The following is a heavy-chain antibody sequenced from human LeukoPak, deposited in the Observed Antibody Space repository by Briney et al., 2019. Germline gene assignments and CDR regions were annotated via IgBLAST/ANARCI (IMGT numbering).Heavy chain of an antibody. CDR2: IWYDGGNK. CDR1: GFTFSESG. J-gene: IGHJ4*02. V-gene: IGHV3-33*01. CDR3: ASTNSARDPSFNY. D-gene: IGHD1-26*01. Sequence: GGSLRLSCAASGFTFSESGMHWVRQAPGKGLEWVALIWYDGGNKYYTDSVKGRYTISRDNSKNTLYLQMNSLRAEDTAVYYCASTNSARDPSFNYWGQGTLVTVSS.